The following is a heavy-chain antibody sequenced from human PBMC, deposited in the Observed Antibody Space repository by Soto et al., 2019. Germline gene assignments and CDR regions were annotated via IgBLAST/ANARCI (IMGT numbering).Heavy chain of an antibody. CDR2: INPSGGST. D-gene: IGHD3-9*01. J-gene: IGHJ6*02. CDR1: GYTFTSYY. V-gene: IGHV1-46*01. CDR3: ARAPPPYYDILTGPYYYGMDV. Sequence: ASVKVSCKASGYTFTSYYMHWVRQAPGQGLEWMGIINPSGGSTSYAQKFQGRVTMTRDTSTSTVYMELSSLRSEDTAVYYCARAPPPYYDILTGPYYYGMDVWGQGTTVTVSS.